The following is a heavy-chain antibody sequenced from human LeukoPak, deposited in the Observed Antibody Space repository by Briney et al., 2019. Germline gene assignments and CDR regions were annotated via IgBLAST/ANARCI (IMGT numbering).Heavy chain of an antibody. D-gene: IGHD3-10*01. CDR3: VKGRHYGSGSYYYFDY. Sequence: GSLRLSCAASGFTLSSYSMTWVRQAPGKGLEWVSSISSSTSYIYYADSLKGRFTISRDNAKNLLYLQMNSLRAEDTAVYYCVKGRHYGSGSYYYFDYWGQGTLVTVSS. CDR2: ISSSTSYI. V-gene: IGHV3-21*01. J-gene: IGHJ4*02. CDR1: GFTLSSYS.